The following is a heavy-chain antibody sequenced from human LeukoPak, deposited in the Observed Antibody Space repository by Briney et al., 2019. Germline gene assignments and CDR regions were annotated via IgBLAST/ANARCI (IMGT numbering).Heavy chain of an antibody. V-gene: IGHV3-21*01. CDR2: ISSSSSYI. Sequence: GGSLRLSCAASGFTFSGSAMNWVRQAPGKGLEWVSSISSSSSYIYYADSVKGRFTISRDNAKNSLYLQMNSLRAEDTAVYYCARAGGGPQAFDIWGQGTMVTVSS. CDR3: ARAGGGPQAFDI. CDR1: GFTFSGSA. D-gene: IGHD2-8*02. J-gene: IGHJ3*02.